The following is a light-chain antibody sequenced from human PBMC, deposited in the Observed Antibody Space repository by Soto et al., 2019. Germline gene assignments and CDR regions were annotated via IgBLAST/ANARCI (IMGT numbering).Light chain of an antibody. CDR3: QQYGSSPIT. V-gene: IGKV3-20*01. CDR1: QSVSSGY. J-gene: IGKJ5*01. Sequence: EVVLTQSPFTLSFSPVERSTLSFIASQSVSSGYLAWYQQKPGQAPRLLIYGASSRATGIPDRFSGSGSGTDFTLTISRLEPEDFAVYYCQQYGSSPITFGQGTRLEIK. CDR2: GAS.